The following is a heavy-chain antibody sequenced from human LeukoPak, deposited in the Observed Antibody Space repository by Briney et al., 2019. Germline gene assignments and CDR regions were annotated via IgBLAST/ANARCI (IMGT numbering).Heavy chain of an antibody. D-gene: IGHD5-18*01. V-gene: IGHV5-51*01. J-gene: IGHJ6*02. CDR1: GYSFTSYW. CDR3: ARQGTAMATNYYYGMDV. Sequence: GESLKISCKGSGYSFTSYWIGWVRQMPGKGLEWMGIIYPGDSDTRYSPSFQGQVTISADKSISTAYLQWSSLKASDTAMYYCARQGTAMATNYYYGMDVWGQGTTVTVSS. CDR2: IYPGDSDT.